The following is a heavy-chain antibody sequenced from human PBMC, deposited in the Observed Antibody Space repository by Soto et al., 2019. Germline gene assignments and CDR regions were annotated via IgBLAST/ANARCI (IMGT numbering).Heavy chain of an antibody. D-gene: IGHD2-15*01. CDR2: IYSSGST. CDR1: GGSTSSYY. Sequence: SETLSLTCTGSGGSTSSYYWSWIRQPPGKGLEWIGHIYSSGSTDYNPSLKSRITISIDTSKNQFSMNLRSVTAADTAVYYCARDPGYCRGVRPHRCLDPRGQRTLVTVSS. V-gene: IGHV4-59*01. CDR3: ARDPGYCRGVRPHRCLDP. J-gene: IGHJ5*02.